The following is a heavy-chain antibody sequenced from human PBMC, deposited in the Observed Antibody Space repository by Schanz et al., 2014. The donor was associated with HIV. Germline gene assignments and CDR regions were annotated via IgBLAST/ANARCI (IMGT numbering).Heavy chain of an antibody. J-gene: IGHJ6*02. Sequence: QVQLVESGGGVVQPGRSLTLSCVASGFPFNSYGMHWVRQAPGKGLEWVAVTSYDGIKKNFADSVRGRFTISRDNSKNTLYLQMKNLRTEDTAVYYCAKDRNYYDSKYRGKGNYYYYYGMDVWGQGTTVAVSS. CDR2: TSYDGIKK. V-gene: IGHV3-30*18. CDR3: AKDRNYYDSKYRGKGNYYYYYGMDV. D-gene: IGHD3-22*01. CDR1: GFPFNSYG.